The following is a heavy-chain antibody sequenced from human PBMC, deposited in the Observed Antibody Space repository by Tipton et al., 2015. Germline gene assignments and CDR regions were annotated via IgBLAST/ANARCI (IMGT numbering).Heavy chain of an antibody. CDR2: IYYSGST. CDR1: GGSVSSGSYY. V-gene: IGHV4-61*01. J-gene: IGHJ5*02. CDR3: ATGGGGDWFDP. Sequence: TLSLTCTVSGGSVSSGSYYWSWIRQPPGKGLEWIGYIYYSGSTNYNPSLKSRVTISVDTSKNQFSLKLSSVTAADTAVYYCATGGGGDWFDPWGQGTLVTVSS. D-gene: IGHD3-16*01.